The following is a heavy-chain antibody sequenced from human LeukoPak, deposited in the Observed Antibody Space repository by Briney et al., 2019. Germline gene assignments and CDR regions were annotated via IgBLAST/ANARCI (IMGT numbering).Heavy chain of an antibody. V-gene: IGHV4-59*06. CDR1: GGSISSYY. Sequence: PSETLSLTCTVSGGSISSYYWSWIRQHPGKGLEWIGYIYYSGSTYYNPSLKSRVTISVDTSKNQFSLKLSSVTAADTAVYYCARCELLWFGANWFDPWGQGTLVTVSS. J-gene: IGHJ5*02. D-gene: IGHD3-10*01. CDR2: IYYSGST. CDR3: ARCELLWFGANWFDP.